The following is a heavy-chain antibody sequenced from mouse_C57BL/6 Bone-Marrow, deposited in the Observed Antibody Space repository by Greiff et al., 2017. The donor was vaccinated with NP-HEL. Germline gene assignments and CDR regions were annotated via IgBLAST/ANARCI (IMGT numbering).Heavy chain of an antibody. V-gene: IGHV1-72*01. J-gene: IGHJ2*01. CDR2: IVPNSGGT. CDR3: ARKGAYYSNLYYFDY. Sequence: VQLQQPGAELLKPGASVKLSCQASGYTFTSSWMHWVKQRPGRGLEGVWRIVPNSGGTKYNEKFKSKATLTVDKPSSTAYMQLSSLTSEDSAVYYCARKGAYYSNLYYFDYWGQGTTLTVSS. CDR1: GYTFTSSW. D-gene: IGHD2-5*01.